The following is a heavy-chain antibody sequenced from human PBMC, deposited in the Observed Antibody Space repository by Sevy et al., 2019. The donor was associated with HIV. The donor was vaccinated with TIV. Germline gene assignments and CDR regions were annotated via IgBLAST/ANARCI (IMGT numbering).Heavy chain of an antibody. Sequence: SETLSLTCTVSGGSITNYYWSWIRQPPGKGLKWIGYIYYSGSTNYNPSLKSRVTISVDTSKNQFSLKLSSVTAADTAVYYCARESIAAAGDFDYWGQRTLVTVSS. D-gene: IGHD6-13*01. CDR2: IYYSGST. V-gene: IGHV4-59*01. J-gene: IGHJ4*02. CDR3: ARESIAAAGDFDY. CDR1: GGSITNYY.